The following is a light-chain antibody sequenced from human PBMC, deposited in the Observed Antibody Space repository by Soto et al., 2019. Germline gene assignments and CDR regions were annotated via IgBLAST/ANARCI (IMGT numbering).Light chain of an antibody. CDR1: QSVSSN. V-gene: IGKV3-15*01. CDR2: GAS. CDR3: QQYNNWTPWT. J-gene: IGKJ1*01. Sequence: MVMTQSPATLSVSPGERATVSCRASQSVSSNLAWYQQKPGQAPRLLIYGASTRATGIPARFSGSGSGTEFTLTISSLQSEDFAVYYCQQYNNWTPWTFGQGTKVDIK.